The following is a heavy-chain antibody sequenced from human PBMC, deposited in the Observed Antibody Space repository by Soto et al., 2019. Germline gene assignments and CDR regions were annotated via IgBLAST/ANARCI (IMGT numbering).Heavy chain of an antibody. Sequence: QVQLVESGGGVVQPGRSLRLSCAASGFTFSSYAMHWVRQAPGKGLEWVAGISYDGSNKYHADSVKGRFTISRDNSKNTLYLQMNSLRAEDTAVYYCTKDSDTSMYYYYFYYMDVWGKGTTVTVSS. CDR3: TKDSDTSMYYYYFYYMDV. J-gene: IGHJ6*03. CDR1: GFTFSSYA. V-gene: IGHV3-30*18. D-gene: IGHD2-8*01. CDR2: ISYDGSNK.